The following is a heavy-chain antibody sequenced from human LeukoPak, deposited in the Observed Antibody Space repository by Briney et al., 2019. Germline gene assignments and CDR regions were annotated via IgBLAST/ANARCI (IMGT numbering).Heavy chain of an antibody. J-gene: IGHJ4*01. CDR2: IRSKASGGTT. D-gene: IGHD1-14*01. CDR1: GITFGDYA. Sequence: GGSLRLSCTVSGITFGDYAMSWFRQAPGKGLEWISFIRSKASGGTTEYAASVEGRFTISRDDSKSIAYLQMNSLKTEDTAVYYCTRGKSPGGDYWGQGTLVTVSS. V-gene: IGHV3-49*03. CDR3: TRGKSPGGDY.